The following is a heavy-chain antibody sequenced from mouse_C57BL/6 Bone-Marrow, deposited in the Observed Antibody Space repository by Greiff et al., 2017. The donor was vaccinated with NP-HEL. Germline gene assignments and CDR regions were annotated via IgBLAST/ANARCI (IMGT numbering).Heavy chain of an antibody. CDR2: IWSGGST. J-gene: IGHJ3*01. D-gene: IGHD2-3*01. Sequence: VQLVESGPGLVQPSQSLSITCTVSGFSLTSYGVHWVRQSPGKGLEWLGVIWSGGSTDYNAAFISRLSISKDNSKSQVFFKMKSLQADDTAIYYCARNDGYYVFAYWGQGTLVTVSA. CDR1: GFSLTSYG. CDR3: ARNDGYYVFAY. V-gene: IGHV2-2*01.